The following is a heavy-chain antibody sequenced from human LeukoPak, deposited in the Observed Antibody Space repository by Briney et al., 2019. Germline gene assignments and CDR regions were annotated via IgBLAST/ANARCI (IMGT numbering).Heavy chain of an antibody. V-gene: IGHV3-21*01. CDR3: ASNSVTPVDLYDYVWGSYRTPYYFDY. Sequence: PGGSLRLSCAASGFTFSSYSMNWVRQAPGKGLEWVSSISSSSSYIYYADSVKGRFTISRDNAKNSLYLQMNSLRAEDTAVYYCASNSVTPVDLYDYVWGSYRTPYYFDYWGQGTLVTVSS. D-gene: IGHD3-16*02. J-gene: IGHJ4*02. CDR1: GFTFSSYS. CDR2: ISSSSSYI.